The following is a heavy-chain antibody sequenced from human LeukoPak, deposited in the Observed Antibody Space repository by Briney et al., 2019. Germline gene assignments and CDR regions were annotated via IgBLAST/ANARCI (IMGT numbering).Heavy chain of an antibody. CDR3: ARVDTAMVSGDAFDI. CDR1: GYSISSGYY. D-gene: IGHD5-18*01. J-gene: IGHJ3*02. Sequence: SETLSLTCTVSGYSISSGYYWGWIRQPPGKGLEWIGSIYHSGSTYYNPSLKSRVTISVDTSKNQFSLKLSSVTAADTAVYYCARVDTAMVSGDAFDIWGQGTMVTVSS. CDR2: IYHSGST. V-gene: IGHV4-38-2*02.